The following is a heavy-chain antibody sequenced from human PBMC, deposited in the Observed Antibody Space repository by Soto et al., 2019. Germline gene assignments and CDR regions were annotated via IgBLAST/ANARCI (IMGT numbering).Heavy chain of an antibody. CDR2: IWYDGSNK. D-gene: IGHD1-7*01. J-gene: IGHJ4*02. CDR3: ARDQGTGTEIDY. V-gene: IGHV3-33*01. Sequence: QVQLVESGGGVVQPGRSLRLSCAASGFTFSSYGMHWVRQAPGKGLEWVAVIWYDGSNKYYADSVKGRFTISRDNSKNTLYLQMNSLRAEDTAVYYCARDQGTGTEIDYWGQGTLVTVSS. CDR1: GFTFSSYG.